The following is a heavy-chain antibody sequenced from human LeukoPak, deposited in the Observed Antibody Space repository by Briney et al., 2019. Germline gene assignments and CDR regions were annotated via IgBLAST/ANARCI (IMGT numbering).Heavy chain of an antibody. CDR2: IWDEGSNR. CDR3: AKEEYGH. Sequence: PGNSLRLSCAASGFTFSTYGMHWVRQAPGKGLEWVAVIWDEGSNRDYAESVKGRFTISRDNSKNTLYLQMNSLRAEDTAVYYCAKEEYGHWGQGTLVTVSS. CDR1: GFTFSTYG. J-gene: IGHJ4*02. V-gene: IGHV3-33*06. D-gene: IGHD2/OR15-2a*01.